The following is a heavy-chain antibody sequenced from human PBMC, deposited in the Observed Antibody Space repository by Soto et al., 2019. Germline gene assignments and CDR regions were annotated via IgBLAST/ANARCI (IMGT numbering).Heavy chain of an antibody. Sequence: GGSLRLSCAASGFTFSTSDMHWVRQPTGKVLQWVSGIGVGGDTYYADSVKGRFTISRENAKNSSYLQMNSLRDGDTAVYYCAREIKDKVMNHYYNGVDVWGQGTTVTVSS. CDR3: AREIKDKVMNHYYNGVDV. V-gene: IGHV3-13*01. J-gene: IGHJ6*02. D-gene: IGHD5-18*01. CDR2: IGVGGDT. CDR1: GFTFSTSD.